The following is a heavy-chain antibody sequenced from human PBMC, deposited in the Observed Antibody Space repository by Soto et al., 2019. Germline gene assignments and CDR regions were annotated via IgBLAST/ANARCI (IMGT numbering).Heavy chain of an antibody. V-gene: IGHV3-23*01. J-gene: IGHJ4*02. CDR2: ISVSGGST. Sequence: EVQLLESGGGLVQPGGSLRLACAASGLTFTTFAMSWVRQAPGKGLEWVSAISVSGGSTYYADSVKGRFTMSRDNSKNTVSLQMNSPRAEDTAVYYCARGGGDTYFDYWAQGTLVTVSS. CDR3: ARGGGDTYFDY. CDR1: GLTFTTFA. D-gene: IGHD2-21*02.